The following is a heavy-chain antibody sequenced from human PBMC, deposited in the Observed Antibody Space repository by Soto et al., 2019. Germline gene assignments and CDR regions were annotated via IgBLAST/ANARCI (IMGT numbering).Heavy chain of an antibody. Sequence: SETLSLTCAVYGGSFSGYYWSWIRQPPGKGLEWIGEINHSGSTNYNPSLKSRVTISVDTSKNQFSLKLSSVTAADTAVYYCARGGRYSGYDPFDYWGQGTLVTVSS. J-gene: IGHJ4*02. D-gene: IGHD5-12*01. CDR3: ARGGRYSGYDPFDY. CDR1: GGSFSGYY. CDR2: INHSGST. V-gene: IGHV4-34*01.